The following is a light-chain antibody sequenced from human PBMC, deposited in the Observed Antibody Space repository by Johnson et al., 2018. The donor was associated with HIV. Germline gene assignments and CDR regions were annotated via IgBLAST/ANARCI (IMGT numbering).Light chain of an antibody. CDR3: GTWDSSLSAGV. V-gene: IGLV1-51*02. CDR2: ENN. CDR1: SSNIGNNY. Sequence: QSVLTQPPSVSAAPGQKVTISCSGSSSNIGNNYVSWYQQLPGTAPKLLIYENNKRPSGITDRFSGSKSGTSATLGITGLQTGDEADYYCGTWDSSLSAGVVGTGTKVTVL. J-gene: IGLJ1*01.